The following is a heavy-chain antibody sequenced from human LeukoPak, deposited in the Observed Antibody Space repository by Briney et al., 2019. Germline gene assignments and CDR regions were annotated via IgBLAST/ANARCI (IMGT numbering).Heavy chain of an antibody. CDR3: ARGGRPYYFDY. J-gene: IGHJ4*02. CDR2: IIPIFGTA. V-gene: IGHV1-69*13. Sequence: ASVNVSCKASGGTFSSYANSWVRQAPGQGLEWMGGIIPIFGTANYAQKFQGRVTITADESTSTAYMELSSLRSEDTAVYYCARGGRPYYFDYWGQGTLVTVSS. CDR1: GGTFSSYA. D-gene: IGHD1-26*01.